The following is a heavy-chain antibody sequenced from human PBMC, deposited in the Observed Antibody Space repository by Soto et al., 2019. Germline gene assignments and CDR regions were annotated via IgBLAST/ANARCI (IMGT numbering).Heavy chain of an antibody. CDR1: GFTFSSYA. J-gene: IGHJ4*02. CDR2: ISGSGGGT. Sequence: EVRLLESGGGLVQPGGSLRLSCAASGFTFSSYAMSWIRQAPGKGLEWVSAISGSGGGTYYVDSVKGRFTISRDNSKNTLYLQMNSLRAEDSALYYCAKDHESDYWGQGTLVTVSS. V-gene: IGHV3-23*01. CDR3: AKDHESDY.